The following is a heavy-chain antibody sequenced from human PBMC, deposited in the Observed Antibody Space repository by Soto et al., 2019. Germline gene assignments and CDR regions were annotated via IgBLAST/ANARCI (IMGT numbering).Heavy chain of an antibody. CDR1: GGSISSSSYY. CDR2: IYYSSTT. J-gene: IGHJ6*03. CDR3: ARQQQLVDYYYYYYMDV. Sequence: QLQLQESGPGLVKPSETLSLTCTVSGGSISSSSYYWGWLRQPPGKGLEWSGSIYYSSTTYYHPHHKSRLTITVDPSKNHFSLKLSSVTAADTAVYYCARQQQLVDYYYYYYMDVWGKGTTVTVSS. D-gene: IGHD6-13*01. V-gene: IGHV4-39*01.